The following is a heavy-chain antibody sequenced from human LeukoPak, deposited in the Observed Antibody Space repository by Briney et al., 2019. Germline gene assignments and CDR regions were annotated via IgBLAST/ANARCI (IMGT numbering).Heavy chain of an antibody. CDR3: ASVIAAAGDY. CDR2: ISSSSSYI. Sequence: GGSLRLSCAASGFTFSTYGMHWVRQAPGKGLEWVSSISSSSSYIYYADSVKGRFTISRDNAKNSLYLQMNSLRAEDTAVYYCASVIAAAGDYWGQGTLVTVSS. V-gene: IGHV3-21*01. J-gene: IGHJ4*02. CDR1: GFTFSTYG. D-gene: IGHD6-13*01.